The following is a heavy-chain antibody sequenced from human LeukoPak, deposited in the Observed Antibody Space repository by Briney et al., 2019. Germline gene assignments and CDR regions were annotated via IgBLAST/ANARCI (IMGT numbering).Heavy chain of an antibody. CDR1: GFTFSTYG. CDR3: AKDDAWVRYQD. CDR2: ISGSGGRT. Sequence: GALRLSCAASGFTFSTYGMSWVRQAPGKGLECVSAISGSGGRTYYADSVKGRFTISRDNSKNTLYLQMNSLRAEDTAVYYCAKDDAWVRYQDWGQGTLVTVSS. J-gene: IGHJ4*02. V-gene: IGHV3-23*01. D-gene: IGHD5-12*01.